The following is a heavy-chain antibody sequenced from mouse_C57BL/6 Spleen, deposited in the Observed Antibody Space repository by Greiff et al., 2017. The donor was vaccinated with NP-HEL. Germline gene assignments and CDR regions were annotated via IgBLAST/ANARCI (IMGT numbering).Heavy chain of an antibody. D-gene: IGHD1-1*01. Sequence: VQLQQSGAELVRPGTSVKVSCKASGYAFTNYLIEWVKQRPGQGLEWIGVITPGSGGTNYNEKFKGKATLTADKSSSTAYMQHSSLTSEDYAVYVCAREGVTTVVARYFDVWGKGTTVTVAS. CDR1: GYAFTNYL. CDR2: ITPGSGGT. CDR3: AREGVTTVVARYFDV. J-gene: IGHJ1*03. V-gene: IGHV1-54*01.